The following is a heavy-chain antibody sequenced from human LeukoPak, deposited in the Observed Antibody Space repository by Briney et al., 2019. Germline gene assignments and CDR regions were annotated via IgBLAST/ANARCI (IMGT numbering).Heavy chain of an antibody. J-gene: IGHJ4*02. CDR2: MNSDGSST. Sequence: GGSLRLSCAASGFIFGSYWMHWVRQAPGKGLVWVSRMNSDGSSTSYADSVKGRFTISRDNAKNTLYLQMNSLRAEDTAVYYCATHGITMVRGVIDYWGQGTLATVSS. D-gene: IGHD3-10*01. CDR1: GFIFGSYW. CDR3: ATHGITMVRGVIDY. V-gene: IGHV3-74*01.